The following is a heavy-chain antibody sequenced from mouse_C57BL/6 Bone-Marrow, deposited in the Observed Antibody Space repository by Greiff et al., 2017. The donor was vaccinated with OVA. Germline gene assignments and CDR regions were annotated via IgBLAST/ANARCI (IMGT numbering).Heavy chain of an antibody. CDR2: IWSGGST. Sequence: VQLVASGPGLVQPSQSLSITCPVSGFSFTSYGVHWVRQSPGKGLEWLGVIWSGGSTDYNAAFIYRLSITKYNSKSQVFFNMNSLQAYDTAIYYCASYYDYGGSLDYWGQGTSVTVSS. J-gene: IGHJ4*01. V-gene: IGHV2-2*01. CDR1: GFSFTSYG. D-gene: IGHD2-4*01. CDR3: ASYYDYGGSLDY.